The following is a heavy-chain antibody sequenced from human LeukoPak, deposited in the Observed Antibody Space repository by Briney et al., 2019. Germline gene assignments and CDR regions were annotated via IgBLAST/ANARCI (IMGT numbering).Heavy chain of an antibody. J-gene: IGHJ4*02. Sequence: PGGSLRLSCAASGFIFRSYWMVWVRQAPGKGLEWVASVDEHGFKTYYAASVTGRFTISKDTAKNSVDLQMNSLRAEDTAVYYCARDGITCTRDYWGQGALVTVSS. CDR1: GFIFRSYW. D-gene: IGHD1-7*01. CDR3: ARDGITCTRDY. CDR2: VDEHGFKT. V-gene: IGHV3-7*01.